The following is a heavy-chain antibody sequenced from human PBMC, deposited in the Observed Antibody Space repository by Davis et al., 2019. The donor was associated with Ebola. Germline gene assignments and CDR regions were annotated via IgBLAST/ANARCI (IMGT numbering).Heavy chain of an antibody. CDR3: TKANVAVFGAFDY. CDR2: IWYDGSNK. D-gene: IGHD3-16*01. J-gene: IGHJ4*02. V-gene: IGHV3-33*06. CDR1: GFTFSSYG. Sequence: GSLRLSCAASGFTFSSYGMHWVRQAPGKGLEWVAVIWYDGSNKYYADSVKGRFTISRDNSKNTLYLQMNSLRAEDTAVYYCTKANVAVFGAFDYWGQGTLVTVSS.